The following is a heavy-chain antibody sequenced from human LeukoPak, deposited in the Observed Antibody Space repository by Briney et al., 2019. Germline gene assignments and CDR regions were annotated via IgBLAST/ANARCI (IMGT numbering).Heavy chain of an antibody. CDR2: IYYSGST. CDR3: ARRAAAVRYSHMDV. Sequence: PSETLSLTCTVSGGSISSSSYYWGWIRQPPGKGLEWIGSIYYSGSTYYNPSLKSRVTISVDTSKNQFSLKLGSVTAADTAVYYCARRAAAVRYSHMDVWGKGTTVTVSS. V-gene: IGHV4-39*01. D-gene: IGHD6-13*01. CDR1: GGSISSSSYY. J-gene: IGHJ6*03.